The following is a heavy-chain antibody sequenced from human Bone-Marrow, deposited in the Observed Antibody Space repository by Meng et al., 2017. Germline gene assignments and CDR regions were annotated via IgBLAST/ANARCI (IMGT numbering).Heavy chain of an antibody. CDR3: ARDEDISAAGNLFGDY. V-gene: IGHV1-2*06. Sequence: QVIFVQSGPEVTRPGASVTLSCKPSGYTFAAYWIPWLRQAPGQGLEWMGRIDPNNDHTQYEQNFQGRVTMTGETSISTASMELSGLRSEDAAMYYCARDEDISAAGNLFGDYWGQGTLVTVSS. CDR2: IDPNNDHT. D-gene: IGHD6-25*01. J-gene: IGHJ4*02. CDR1: GYTFAAYW.